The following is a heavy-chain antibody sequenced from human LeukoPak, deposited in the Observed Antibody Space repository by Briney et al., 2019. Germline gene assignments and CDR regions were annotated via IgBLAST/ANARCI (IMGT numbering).Heavy chain of an antibody. CDR2: ISYDGSNK. Sequence: GGSLRLSCAASGFTFSDYYMSWIRQAPGKGLEWVAVISYDGSNKYYADSVKGRFTISRDNSKNTLYLQMNSLTAEDTAVYYCARRDPLSYQLGTLNFDHWGQGTLVTVSS. V-gene: IGHV3-30-3*01. D-gene: IGHD1-26*01. J-gene: IGHJ4*02. CDR3: ARRDPLSYQLGTLNFDH. CDR1: GFTFSDYY.